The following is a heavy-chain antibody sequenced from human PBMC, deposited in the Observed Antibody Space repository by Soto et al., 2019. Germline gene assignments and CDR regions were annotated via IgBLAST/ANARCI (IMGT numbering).Heavy chain of an antibody. CDR1: GCSISSSGYY. D-gene: IGHD3-10*01. CDR3: ARHYGSFDP. Sequence: PSETLSLTCTVSGCSISSSGYYWVWIRQPPGKGLEWIGTTFYSGSTYFNPPLKSRVTVSVDTSKNQFSLKLSSVTAADTAVYYCARHYGSFDPWGQGTLVTVSS. V-gene: IGHV4-39*01. J-gene: IGHJ5*02. CDR2: TFYSGST.